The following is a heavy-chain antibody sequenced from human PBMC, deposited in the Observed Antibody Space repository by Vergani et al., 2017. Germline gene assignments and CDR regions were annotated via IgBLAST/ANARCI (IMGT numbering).Heavy chain of an antibody. D-gene: IGHD5-12*01. CDR2: IKQDGSEK. V-gene: IGHV3-7*01. CDR1: GFTFSSYW. J-gene: IGHJ4*02. CDR3: ARAVLDVRGYSGYAPPDY. Sequence: EVQLLESGGDLVQPGGSLRLSCAASGFTFSSYWMSWVRQAPGKGLEWVANIKQDGSEKYYVDSVKGRFTISRDNAKNSLYLQMNSLRAEDTAVYYCARAVLDVRGYSGYAPPDYWGQGTLVTVSS.